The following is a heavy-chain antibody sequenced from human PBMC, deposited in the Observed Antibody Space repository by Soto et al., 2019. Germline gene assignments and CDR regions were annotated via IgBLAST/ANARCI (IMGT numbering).Heavy chain of an antibody. CDR3: ARDPRGYYDILTGYYTGWFDP. CDR1: GFTFSSYG. Sequence: QVQLVESGGSMVQPGRSLRLSGAASGFTFSSYGMHWVRQAPGKGLEWVAVIWYDGSNKYYADSVKGRFTISRDNSKNTLYLQMNSLRAEDTAVYYCARDPRGYYDILTGYYTGWFDPWGQGTLVTVSS. V-gene: IGHV3-33*01. D-gene: IGHD3-9*01. CDR2: IWYDGSNK. J-gene: IGHJ5*02.